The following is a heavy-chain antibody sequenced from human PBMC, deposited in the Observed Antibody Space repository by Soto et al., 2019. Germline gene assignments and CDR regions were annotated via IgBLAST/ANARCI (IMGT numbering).Heavy chain of an antibody. CDR2: TYYRSKWDN. V-gene: IGHV6-1*01. CDR1: GDSVSSNSAA. CDR3: ARDQEYCSGGSCHTDLNWFDP. D-gene: IGHD2-15*01. J-gene: IGHJ5*02. Sequence: KQSQTLSLTCAISGDSVSSNSAAWNWIRQSPSRGLEWLGRTYYRSKWDNDYAVSVKSRITINPDTSKNQFSLQLNSVTPEDTAVYYCARDQEYCSGGSCHTDLNWFDPWGQGTLVTVSS.